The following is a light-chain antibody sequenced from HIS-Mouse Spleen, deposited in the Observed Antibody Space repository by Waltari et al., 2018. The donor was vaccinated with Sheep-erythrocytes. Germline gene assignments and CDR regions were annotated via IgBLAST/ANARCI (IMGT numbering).Light chain of an antibody. J-gene: IGLJ1*01. CDR1: SRYVGSYNL. CDR2: EGL. CDR3: CSYAGSSTFV. Sequence: QSALTQSASVSGSPGQSITISCTGTSRYVGSYNLFTWYQQHPGKAPKLMLYEGLKRPSGVSNRFSGSKSGNTASLTISGLQAEDEADYYCCSYAGSSTFVFGTGTKVTVL. V-gene: IGLV2-23*03.